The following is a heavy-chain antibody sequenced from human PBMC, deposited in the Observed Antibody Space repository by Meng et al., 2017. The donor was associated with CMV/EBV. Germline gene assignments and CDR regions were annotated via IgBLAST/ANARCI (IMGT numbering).Heavy chain of an antibody. Sequence: VSVKVSCKASGYTFTSYYMHWVRQAPGQGLEWMGIINPSGGSTSYAQKFQGRVTMTRDTSTSTVYMELSSLRSEDTAVYYCARDFRPTYSSSWYHWFDPWGQGTLVTVSS. J-gene: IGHJ5*02. CDR3: ARDFRPTYSSSWYHWFDP. CDR1: GYTFTSYY. D-gene: IGHD6-13*01. V-gene: IGHV1-46*01. CDR2: INPSGGST.